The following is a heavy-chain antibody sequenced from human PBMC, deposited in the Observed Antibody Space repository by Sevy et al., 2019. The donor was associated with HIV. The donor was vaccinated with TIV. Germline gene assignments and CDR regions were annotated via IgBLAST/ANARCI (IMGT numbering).Heavy chain of an antibody. J-gene: IGHJ5*02. V-gene: IGHV4-4*07. Sequence: SETLSLTCTVSGGPISSYYWSWIRQPAGKGLEWIGRIYTSGSTNYNPSLRSRVTMSVDTSKNQFSLKLSSVTAADTAMYFCARDLTGEAVAGTVNWFDPWGQGTLVTVSS. CDR2: IYTSGST. CDR3: ARDLTGEAVAGTVNWFDP. D-gene: IGHD6-19*01. CDR1: GGPISSYY.